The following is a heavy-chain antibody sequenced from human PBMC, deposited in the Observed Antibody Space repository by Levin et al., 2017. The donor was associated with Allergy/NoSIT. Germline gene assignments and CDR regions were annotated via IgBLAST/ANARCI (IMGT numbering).Heavy chain of an antibody. V-gene: IGHV1-2*02. Sequence: GGSLRLSCKASGSTFTGYYVHWVRQAPGQGLEWMGWIDPFSGDTNYAQKFQGKVTMTRDTMNKAYWRTSRLRSDETAVYYCARFPTAYQLLENPPKDFYSGLDVWGQGTTVIVSS. D-gene: IGHD2-2*01. CDR1: GSTFTGYY. CDR2: IDPFSGDT. J-gene: IGHJ6*02. CDR3: ARFPTAYQLLENPPKDFYSGLDV.